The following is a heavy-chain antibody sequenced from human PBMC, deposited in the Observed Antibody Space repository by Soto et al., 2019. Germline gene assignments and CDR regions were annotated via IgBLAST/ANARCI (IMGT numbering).Heavy chain of an antibody. Sequence: GGSLRLSCAASGFTFSSYGMHWVRQAPGKGLEWVAVIWYDGSNKYYADSVKGRFTISRDNSKNPLYLQMNSLRAEDTAVYYCARDSSSWYDHYGMDVWGQGTTVTVSS. D-gene: IGHD6-13*01. CDR3: ARDSSSWYDHYGMDV. V-gene: IGHV3-33*01. J-gene: IGHJ6*02. CDR2: IWYDGSNK. CDR1: GFTFSSYG.